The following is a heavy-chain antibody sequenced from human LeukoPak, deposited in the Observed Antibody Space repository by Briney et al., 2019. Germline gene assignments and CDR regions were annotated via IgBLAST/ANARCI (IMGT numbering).Heavy chain of an antibody. V-gene: IGHV4-59*01. CDR2: IYYSGST. J-gene: IGHJ4*02. CDR3: ARYSSSWSRYFDY. Sequence: SETLSLTCTVSSGSISSYYWSWIRQPPGKGLEWIGYIYYSGSTNYNPSLKSRVTISVDTSKNQFSLKLSSVTAADTAVYYCARYSSSWSRYFDYWGQGTLVTVSS. D-gene: IGHD6-13*01. CDR1: SGSISSYY.